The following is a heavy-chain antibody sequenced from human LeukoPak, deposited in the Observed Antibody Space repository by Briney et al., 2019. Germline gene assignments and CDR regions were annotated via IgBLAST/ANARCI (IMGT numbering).Heavy chain of an antibody. CDR2: IYTSGST. D-gene: IGHD3-10*01. CDR3: AREGMVRGVMDR. V-gene: IGHV4-61*02. J-gene: IGHJ3*01. Sequence: SQTLSLTCTVSGGSISSGSYYWSWIRQPAGKGLEWIGRIYTSGSTNYNPSLRSRVSMSVDTSKNQFSLKLSSVTAADTAVYYCAREGMVRGVMDRWGQGTMVTVSS. CDR1: GGSISSGSYY.